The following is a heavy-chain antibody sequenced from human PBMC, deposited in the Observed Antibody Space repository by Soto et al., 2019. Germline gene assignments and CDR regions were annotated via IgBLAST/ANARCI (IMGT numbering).Heavy chain of an antibody. D-gene: IGHD2-8*01. CDR2: VSNDGSNK. Sequence: QVQLVESGGGVVQPGASLRLSCAASEFTFSSYAMHWVRQAPGKGLEWVAVVSNDGSNKYYADSAKGRFTISRDNSKNTLNLQMHSLIAEDTAVYYCAQEQSTNSRSYHALDVWGQGTTVTVS. CDR1: EFTFSSYA. CDR3: AQEQSTNSRSYHALDV. J-gene: IGHJ6*02. V-gene: IGHV3-30*18.